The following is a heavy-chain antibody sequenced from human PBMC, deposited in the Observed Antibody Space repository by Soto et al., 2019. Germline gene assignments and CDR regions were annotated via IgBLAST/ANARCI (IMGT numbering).Heavy chain of an antibody. CDR2: IIPIFGTA. V-gene: IGHV1-69*06. Sequence: QVQLVQSGAEVKKPGSSVKVSCKASGGTFSSYAISWVRQAPGQGLEWMGGIIPIFGTANYAQKFQGRVTITADKSTSTAYMELSSLRCEDTAVYYCARDSIGGGRYGPQTYYYYGMDVWGQGTTVTVSS. CDR3: ARDSIGGGRYGPQTYYYYGMDV. J-gene: IGHJ6*02. D-gene: IGHD3-16*01. CDR1: GGTFSSYA.